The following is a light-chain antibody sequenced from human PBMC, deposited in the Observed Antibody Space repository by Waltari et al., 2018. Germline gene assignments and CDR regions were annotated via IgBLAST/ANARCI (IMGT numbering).Light chain of an antibody. CDR3: QQGLSFPLS. CDR2: TAA. CDR1: QDISGS. J-gene: IGKJ4*01. V-gene: IGKV1-12*01. Sequence: DIQMTQSPSSVSASIGDTVTITCRASQDISGSLAWLQQKPGKAPTLLIYTAANLQTGVPSRFRGSGPGTDFTLTITGLQPEDFATYYCQQGLSFPLSFGGGTKLEIK.